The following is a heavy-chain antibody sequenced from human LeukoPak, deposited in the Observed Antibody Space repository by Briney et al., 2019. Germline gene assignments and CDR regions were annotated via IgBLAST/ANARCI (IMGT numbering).Heavy chain of an antibody. D-gene: IGHD3-22*01. CDR2: IYSGGST. V-gene: IGHV3-53*01. J-gene: IGHJ4*02. Sequence: PGGSLRLSCAASGFTVSSNYMSWVRQAPGKGLERVSVIYSGGSTYYADSVKGRFTISRDNSKNTLYLQMNSLRAEDTAVYYCAGEYYYDSSGYYGYWGQGTLVTVSS. CDR1: GFTVSSNY. CDR3: AGEYYYDSSGYYGY.